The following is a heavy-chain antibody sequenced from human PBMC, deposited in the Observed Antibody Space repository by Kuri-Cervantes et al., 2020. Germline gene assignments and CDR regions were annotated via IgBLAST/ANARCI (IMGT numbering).Heavy chain of an antibody. CDR3: AKTARLFGWRCYYGMDV. Sequence: GESLKISCAASGFTFSSYGMHWVRQAPGKGLEWVAVIWYDGSNKYYADSVKGRFTISRDNSKNTLYLQMNSLRAEDTAVYYCAKTARLFGWRCYYGMDVWGQGTTVTVSS. J-gene: IGHJ6*02. CDR2: IWYDGSNK. V-gene: IGHV3-33*06. D-gene: IGHD6-6*01. CDR1: GFTFSSYG.